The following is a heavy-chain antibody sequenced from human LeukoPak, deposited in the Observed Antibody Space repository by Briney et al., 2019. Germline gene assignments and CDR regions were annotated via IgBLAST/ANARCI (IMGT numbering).Heavy chain of an antibody. V-gene: IGHV3-43D*03. CDR3: AKGYDILTGAFDY. CDR2: ISWDGGST. Sequence: HPGGSLRLSCAASGFTFDDYAMHWVRQAPGKGLEWVSLISWDGGSTYYADSVRGRFTISRDNSKNSLYLQMNSLRAEDTALYYCAKGYDILTGAFDYWGQGTLVTVSS. CDR1: GFTFDDYA. D-gene: IGHD3-9*01. J-gene: IGHJ4*02.